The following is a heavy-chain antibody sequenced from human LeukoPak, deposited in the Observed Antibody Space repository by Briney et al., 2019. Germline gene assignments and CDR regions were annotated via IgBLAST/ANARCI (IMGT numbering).Heavy chain of an antibody. CDR3: AKDLASGATRLAAMGTHAFDI. J-gene: IGHJ3*02. Sequence: PGGSQRLSCAASGFTFSSYAMSWVRQAPGKGLEWVSAISGSGGSTYYADSVKGRFTISRDNSKNTRYLQMNSLRAEDTAVYYCAKDLASGATRLAAMGTHAFDIWGQGTMVTVSS. D-gene: IGHD5-12*01. CDR2: ISGSGGST. V-gene: IGHV3-23*01. CDR1: GFTFSSYA.